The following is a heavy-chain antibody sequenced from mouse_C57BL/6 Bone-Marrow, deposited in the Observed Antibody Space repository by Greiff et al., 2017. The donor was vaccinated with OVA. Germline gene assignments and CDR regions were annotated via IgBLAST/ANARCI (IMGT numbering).Heavy chain of an antibody. CDR3: TRPTQLAYYAMDY. V-gene: IGHV5-9-1*02. D-gene: IGHD2-10*01. Sequence: EVQGVESGEGLVKPGGSLKLSCAASGFTFSSYAMSWVRQTPEKRLEWVAYISSGGDYIYYADTVKGRFTITRDNARNTLYLQMSSLKSEDTAMYYCTRPTQLAYYAMDYWGQGTSVTVSS. CDR2: ISSGGDYI. CDR1: GFTFSSYA. J-gene: IGHJ4*01.